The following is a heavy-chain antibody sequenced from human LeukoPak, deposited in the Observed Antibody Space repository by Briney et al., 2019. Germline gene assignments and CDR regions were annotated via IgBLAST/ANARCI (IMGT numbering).Heavy chain of an antibody. V-gene: IGHV4-59*08. CDR1: GGSISSYY. D-gene: IGHD5-18*01. CDR3: ARHWEDTGDYGMDV. CDR2: IYYSGST. Sequence: PSETLSLTCTVSGGSISSYYWSWIRQPPGKGLEWIGYIYYSGSTNYNPSLKSRVTISVDTSKNQFSLKLRSVTAADTAVYYCARHWEDTGDYGMDVWGQGTTVTVSS. J-gene: IGHJ6*02.